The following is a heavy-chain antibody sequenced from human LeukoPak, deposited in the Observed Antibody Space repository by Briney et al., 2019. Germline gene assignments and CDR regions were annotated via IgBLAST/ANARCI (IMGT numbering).Heavy chain of an antibody. CDR1: GGSISSYY. D-gene: IGHD3-3*01. V-gene: IGHV4-59*01. Sequence: SETLSLTCTVSGGSISSYYWSWIRQPPGKGLEWIGYIYYSGSTSYNPSLKSRVTISVDTSKNQFSLKLSSVTAADTAVYYCARVVRTHSGGYLDFWSGYYYFDYWGQGTLVTVSS. CDR3: ARVVRTHSGGYLDFWSGYYYFDY. CDR2: IYYSGST. J-gene: IGHJ4*02.